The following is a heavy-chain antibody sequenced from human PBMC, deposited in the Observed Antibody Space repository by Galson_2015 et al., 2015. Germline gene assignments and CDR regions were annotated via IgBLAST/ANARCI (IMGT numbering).Heavy chain of an antibody. J-gene: IGHJ4*02. Sequence: SLRLSCAASGFTFSSNGMYWVRQAPGKGLEWISYISSASSAIHYADSVKGRFTISRDNGQNSLYLQMNSLRDEDTAVYYCVRAICSGGSCYSAFDYWGQGTLVTVSS. V-gene: IGHV3-48*02. D-gene: IGHD2-15*01. CDR2: ISSASSAI. CDR3: VRAICSGGSCYSAFDY. CDR1: GFTFSSNG.